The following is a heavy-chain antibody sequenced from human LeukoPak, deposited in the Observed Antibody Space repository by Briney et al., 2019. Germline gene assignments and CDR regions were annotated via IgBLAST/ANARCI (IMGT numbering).Heavy chain of an antibody. V-gene: IGHV3-23*01. CDR3: AKRVGSNWGNFDY. CDR1: GFTFSSYA. J-gene: IGHJ4*02. CDR2: ISDGGGYT. D-gene: IGHD6-13*01. Sequence: GGSLRLSCAASGFTFSSYAMSWVRQAPGKGLEWVSAISDGGGYTYYADPAKGRFTISRDNSKDTLYLQMNSLRAEDTAVYYCAKRVGSNWGNFDYWGQGTPVTVSS.